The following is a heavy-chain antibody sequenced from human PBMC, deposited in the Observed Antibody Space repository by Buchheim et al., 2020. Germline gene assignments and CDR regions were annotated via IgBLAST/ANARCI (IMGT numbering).Heavy chain of an antibody. V-gene: IGHV3-48*01. CDR1: GFTFSSYS. J-gene: IGHJ6*03. D-gene: IGHD3-22*01. CDR3: ARFSSGYYYVDYYYMDV. Sequence: EVQLVESGGGLVQPGGSLRLSCAASGFTFSSYSMNWVRQAPGKELEWVSYIISSSSTIYYADSVKGRFTISRDNAKHSLYLQMNSLRAEDTAVYYCARFSSGYYYVDYYYMDVWGKGTT. CDR2: IISSSSTI.